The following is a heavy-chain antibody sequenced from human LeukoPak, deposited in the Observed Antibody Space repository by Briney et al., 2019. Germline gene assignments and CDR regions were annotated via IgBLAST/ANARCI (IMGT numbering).Heavy chain of an antibody. J-gene: IGHJ4*02. D-gene: IGHD3-10*01. V-gene: IGHV3-30-3*01. CDR3: ARGFGSGSYLIDH. Sequence: TGKSLRLSCAASGFTFSSYAMHWVRQAPGKGLEWVAFISFDGSNNYADSVKGRFTISRDNSKNTLYLQMNSLRTEDTAVYYCARGFGSGSYLIDHWGQGTLVTVPS. CDR2: ISFDGSN. CDR1: GFTFSSYA.